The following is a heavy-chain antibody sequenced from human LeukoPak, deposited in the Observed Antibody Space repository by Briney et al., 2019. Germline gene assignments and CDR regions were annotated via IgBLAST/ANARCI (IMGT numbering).Heavy chain of an antibody. CDR3: ARHPPIPPSPPCFFDL. V-gene: IGHV5-51*01. CDR2: IYPEDSDT. J-gene: IGHJ2*01. CDR1: GFKFTNYW. Sequence: GESLKISCKASGFKFTNYWIGWVRQMPGRGLEWIGVIYPEDSDTRYSPSFQGQVTMSADKSITTAYLQWSSLEASDTAIYYCARHPPIPPSPPCFFDLWGRGTRVTFPS.